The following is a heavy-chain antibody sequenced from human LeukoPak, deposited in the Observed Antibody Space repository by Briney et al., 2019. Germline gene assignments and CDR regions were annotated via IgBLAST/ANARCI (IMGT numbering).Heavy chain of an antibody. CDR2: IYRGGST. D-gene: IGHD1-26*01. V-gene: IGHV3-66*01. J-gene: IGHJ4*02. Sequence: VQPGGPLRLSCAASXFTVSSNYMSWVRQAPGKGLEWVSVIYRGGSTYYADSVKGRFTISRDNSKNTLYLQMNNLRAEDTAVYYCAMATWVGGLDYWGQGTLVTVSS. CDR1: XFTVSSNY. CDR3: AMATWVGGLDY.